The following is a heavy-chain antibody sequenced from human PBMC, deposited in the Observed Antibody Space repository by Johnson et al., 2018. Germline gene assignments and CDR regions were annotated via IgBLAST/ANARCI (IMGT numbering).Heavy chain of an antibody. Sequence: EVQLVESGGGVVQPGTSLRLSCAASGFTFDDYAMHWVRQAPGKGLEWVSLISWDGGRTYYADSVKGRFTISRDNSKSSLYLQMNSLRTEDTAPYYWATALGFSNNSPWHMDAGGEGTTVTGSS. CDR2: ISWDGGRT. J-gene: IGHJ6*03. CDR3: ATALGFSNNSPWHMDA. D-gene: IGHD3-16*01. V-gene: IGHV3-43*01. CDR1: GFTFDDYA.